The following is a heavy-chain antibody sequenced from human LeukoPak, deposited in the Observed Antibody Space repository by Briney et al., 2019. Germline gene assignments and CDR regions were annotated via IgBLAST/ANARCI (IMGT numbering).Heavy chain of an antibody. J-gene: IGHJ6*03. CDR1: GYTFTDYY. D-gene: IGHD3-9*01. CDR3: ARETGTVPFHNVLTGRQDFYYYYIDV. V-gene: IGHV1-2*02. Sequence: ASVKVSCKASGYTFTDYYMHWVRQAPGQGLEWMGWVNPNNGDTRYEQKFQGRVTMTRDTSITTAYMELSRLTSDDTAVYYCARETGTVPFHNVLTGRQDFYYYYIDVWGKGTTVTVSS. CDR2: VNPNNGDT.